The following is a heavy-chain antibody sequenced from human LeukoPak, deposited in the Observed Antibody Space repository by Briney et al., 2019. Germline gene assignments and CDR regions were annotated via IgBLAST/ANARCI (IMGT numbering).Heavy chain of an antibody. CDR2: INPDGRST. Sequence: GGSLSLSCTASGFTFSSSWMHWVRQAPGKGPVWVSRINPDGRSTIYADSVRGRFTISRDNAKNTLDLQMNSLRDEDTAVYYCVRSAATFDYWGQGTLVTVSS. CDR1: GFTFSSSW. J-gene: IGHJ4*02. CDR3: VRSAATFDY. V-gene: IGHV3-74*01. D-gene: IGHD6-13*01.